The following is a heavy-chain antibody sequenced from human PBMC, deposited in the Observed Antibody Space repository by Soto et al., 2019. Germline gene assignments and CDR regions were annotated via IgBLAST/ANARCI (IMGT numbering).Heavy chain of an antibody. V-gene: IGHV4-39*01. CDR1: GGSISSSSYY. D-gene: IGHD6-19*01. CDR2: IYYSGST. CDR3: AATSSGWSGGGGYFDY. J-gene: IGHJ4*02. Sequence: QLQLQESGPGLVKPSETLSLTCTVSGGSISSSSYYWGWIRQPPGKGLEWIGSIYYSGSTYYNPSLKRRVTISVDRSKNQFSLKLSSGTAADTAVYYCAATSSGWSGGGGYFDYWGQGTLVTVSS.